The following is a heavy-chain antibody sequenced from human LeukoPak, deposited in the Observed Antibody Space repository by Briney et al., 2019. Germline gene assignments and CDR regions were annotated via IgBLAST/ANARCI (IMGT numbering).Heavy chain of an antibody. Sequence: SETLSLTCTVSGGSISSSSYYWSWIRQPPGKGLEWIGYIYYSGSTNYNPSLKSRVTISVDTSKNQFSLTLSSVTAADTAVYYCARLRMVGYYFDYWGQGTLVTVSS. CDR3: ARLRMVGYYFDY. D-gene: IGHD2-15*01. CDR1: GGSISSSSYY. J-gene: IGHJ4*02. V-gene: IGHV4-61*05. CDR2: IYYSGST.